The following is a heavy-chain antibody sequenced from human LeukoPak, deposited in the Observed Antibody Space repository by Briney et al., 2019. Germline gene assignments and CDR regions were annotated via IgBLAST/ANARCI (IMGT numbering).Heavy chain of an antibody. CDR3: AKDRGNTGYSYGPFDY. CDR2: ISWNSGSI. CDR1: GFTFDDYA. Sequence: GGSLRLSCAASGFTFDDYAMHWVRQAPGKGLEWVSGISWNSGSIGYADSVKGRFTISRDNAKNSLYLQMNSLRAEDTALYYCAKDRGNTGYSYGPFDYWGQGTLVTVSS. D-gene: IGHD5-18*01. V-gene: IGHV3-9*01. J-gene: IGHJ4*02.